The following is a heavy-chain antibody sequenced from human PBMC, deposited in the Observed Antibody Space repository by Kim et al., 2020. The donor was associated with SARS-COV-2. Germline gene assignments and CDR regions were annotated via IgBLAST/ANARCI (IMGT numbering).Heavy chain of an antibody. Sequence: SVKGRFTISRDNSKNTLYLQMNSLRAEDTAVYYCARRGYDSSGYYYVVDYWGQGTLVTVSS. CDR3: ARRGYDSSGYYYVVDY. D-gene: IGHD3-22*01. J-gene: IGHJ4*02. V-gene: IGHV3-30*01.